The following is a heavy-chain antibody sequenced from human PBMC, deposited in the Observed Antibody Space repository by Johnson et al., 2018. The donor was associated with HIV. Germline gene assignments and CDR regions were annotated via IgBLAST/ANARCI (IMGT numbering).Heavy chain of an antibody. CDR1: GFTFSSYA. CDR2: ISGRGGST. J-gene: IGHJ3*02. V-gene: IGHV3-23*04. D-gene: IGHD5-18*01. CDR3: AKHSYGLRGAFDI. Sequence: VQLVESWGGLLQPGGSLRLSCAASGFTFSSYAMSWVRQAPGKGLEWVSAISGRGGSTYYADSVKGRFTISRDNSKNTLYLQMNSLRAEDTAVYYCAKHSYGLRGAFDIWGQGTMVTVSS.